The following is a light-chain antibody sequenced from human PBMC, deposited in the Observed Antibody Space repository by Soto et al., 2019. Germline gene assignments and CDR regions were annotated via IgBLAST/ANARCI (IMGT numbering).Light chain of an antibody. J-gene: IGKJ1*01. CDR2: GAS. CDR1: QSVSSRY. V-gene: IGKV3-20*01. Sequence: EIVLTQSAGTLSLSPGERATLSCRASQSVSSRYLAWYQQKPGQAPRLLIYGASSRATGIPDRFIGSGSGTDFTLTISRLEPEDFAVYYCQQYTEWPPWTFGQGTKVDIK. CDR3: QQYTEWPPWT.